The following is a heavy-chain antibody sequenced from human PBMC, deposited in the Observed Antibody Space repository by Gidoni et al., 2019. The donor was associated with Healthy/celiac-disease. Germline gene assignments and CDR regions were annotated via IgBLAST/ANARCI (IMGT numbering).Heavy chain of an antibody. CDR1: GFTFSSYA. Sequence: QVQLVESGGGVVQPGRSLRLSCAASGFTFSSYAMHWVRQAPGKGLEWVAVISYDGSNKYYADSVKGRFTISRDNSKNTLYLQMNSLRAEDTAVYYCARGLARYFDLWGRGTLVTVSS. J-gene: IGHJ2*01. V-gene: IGHV3-30-3*01. D-gene: IGHD2-21*01. CDR3: ARGLARYFDL. CDR2: ISYDGSNK.